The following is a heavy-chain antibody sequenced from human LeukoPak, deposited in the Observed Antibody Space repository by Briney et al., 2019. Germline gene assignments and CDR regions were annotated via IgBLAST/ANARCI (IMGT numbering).Heavy chain of an antibody. Sequence: GGSLRLSCAASGLTFSDYYMSWIRQAPGKGLEWVAVISYDGSNKYYADSVKGRFTISRDNSKNTLYLQMNSLRAEDTAVYYCARDGSNYDPYGMDVWGQGTTVTVSS. D-gene: IGHD2-2*01. CDR1: GLTFSDYY. CDR2: ISYDGSNK. J-gene: IGHJ6*02. CDR3: ARDGSNYDPYGMDV. V-gene: IGHV3-30-3*01.